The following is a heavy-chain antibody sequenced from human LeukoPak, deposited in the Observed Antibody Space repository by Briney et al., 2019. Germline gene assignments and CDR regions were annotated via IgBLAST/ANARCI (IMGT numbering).Heavy chain of an antibody. D-gene: IGHD6-13*01. J-gene: IGHJ4*02. CDR3: ARDPRISAAGTTPP. V-gene: IGHV3-48*01. CDR2: ISSFGSTI. Sequence: GGSLRFSCAASGFTFSSYSMNWVRQAPGKGLEWVSYISSFGSTIYYADSVKGRFTISRDNAKNSLYLQMNSLRAEDTAMYYCARDPRISAAGTTPPWGQGTLVTVSS. CDR1: GFTFSSYS.